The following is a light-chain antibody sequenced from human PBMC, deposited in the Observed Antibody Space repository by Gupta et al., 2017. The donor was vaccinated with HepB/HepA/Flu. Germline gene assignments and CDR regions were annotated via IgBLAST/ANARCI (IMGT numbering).Light chain of an antibody. CDR2: DVT. V-gene: IGLV2-14*03. CDR3: SSYTTSSTVV. Sequence: QSALTQPASVSGSPGQSITISCTGTSSDVGRYNYVSWYQQHPGKAPKLRIYDVTNRPSGVSDRFSGSKSDNTASLTISGLQAEDEADYYCSSYTTSSTVVFGGGTKLTVL. J-gene: IGLJ2*01. CDR1: SSDVGRYNY.